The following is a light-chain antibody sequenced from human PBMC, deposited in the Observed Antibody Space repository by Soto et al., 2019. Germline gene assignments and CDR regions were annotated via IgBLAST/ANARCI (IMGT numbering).Light chain of an antibody. J-gene: IGKJ5*01. CDR2: GTS. Sequence: EIMLTQSPGTLSLSPGDRATLSCRASQSLSVSYLAWYQQRPGQAPRLLIYGTSTRATGIPDRFSGSGSGTEFTLTISSLQSEDFAVYYCQQYNNWPSTFGQGTRLEI. CDR1: QSLSVS. CDR3: QQYNNWPST. V-gene: IGKV3D-15*01.